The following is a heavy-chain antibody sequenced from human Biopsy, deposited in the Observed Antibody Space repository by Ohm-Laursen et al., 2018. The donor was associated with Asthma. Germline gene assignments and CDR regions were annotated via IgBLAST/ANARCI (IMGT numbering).Heavy chain of an antibody. CDR1: GGSMSSSSYY. Sequence: SDTLSLTCTVSGGSMSSSSYYWGWIRQPPGKGLEWMGSISYTGSAYHNPSLKSRVTISVDTSKNHFSLKLSSVTAADTAVYYCARGGWGQLGLGYWGQGTLVTVSS. CDR3: ARGGWGQLGLGY. J-gene: IGHJ4*02. CDR2: ISYTGSA. V-gene: IGHV4-39*02. D-gene: IGHD6-6*01.